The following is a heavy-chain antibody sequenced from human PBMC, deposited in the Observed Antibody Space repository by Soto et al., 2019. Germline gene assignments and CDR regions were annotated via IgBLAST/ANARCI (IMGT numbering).Heavy chain of an antibody. Sequence: QVQLVQSGAEVKKPGSSVKVSCKASGGTFSSYAISWVRQAPGQGLEWMGGIIPIFGTANYAQKFQGRVTITADKSTSTAYMELSSLRSEDTAVYYCAGPYYDDSSGYPTRWGALDYWGQGTLVTVSS. CDR2: IIPIFGTA. D-gene: IGHD3-22*01. V-gene: IGHV1-69*06. CDR3: AGPYYDDSSGYPTRWGALDY. CDR1: GGTFSSYA. J-gene: IGHJ4*02.